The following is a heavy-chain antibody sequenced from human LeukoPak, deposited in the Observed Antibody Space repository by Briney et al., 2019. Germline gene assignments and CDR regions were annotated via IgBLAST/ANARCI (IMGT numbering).Heavy chain of an antibody. V-gene: IGHV3-9*01. Sequence: PGGSLRLSCAASGFTFNNYAMHWVRQAPGKGLEWVSGISWSSGNIVYADSVKGRFTISRDNAKNSLYLQMNSLRAEDTAFYYCTKPRVLSPGVFDIWGQGTMVTVSS. CDR2: ISWSSGNI. CDR1: GFTFNNYA. CDR3: TKPRVLSPGVFDI. J-gene: IGHJ3*02. D-gene: IGHD2-8*02.